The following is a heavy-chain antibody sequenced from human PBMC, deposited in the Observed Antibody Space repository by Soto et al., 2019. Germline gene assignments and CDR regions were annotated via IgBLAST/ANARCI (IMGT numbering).Heavy chain of an antibody. Sequence: PSETLSLTCTVSGGSISSSSYYWGWIRQPPGKGLEWIGSIYYSGSTYYNPSLKSRVTISVDTSKNQFSLKLSSVTAADTAVYYCARIGILAYYDILTGPPVYYGMDVWGQGTTVTV. CDR3: ARIGILAYYDILTGPPVYYGMDV. V-gene: IGHV4-39*01. J-gene: IGHJ6*02. D-gene: IGHD3-9*01. CDR2: IYYSGST. CDR1: GGSISSSSYY.